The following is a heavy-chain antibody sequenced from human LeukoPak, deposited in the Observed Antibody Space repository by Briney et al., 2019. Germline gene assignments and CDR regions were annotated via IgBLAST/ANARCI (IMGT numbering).Heavy chain of an antibody. CDR1: GFSFSNDG. Sequence: PRGSLRLSCVASGFSFSNDGMHWVRQAPRRGLECLGILSFDKSQEYYADSVKGRFTMSRDNSRTTVYLQMNSLRGDDTGVYYCTRGEEGWCFDVWGRGTMVTVSS. J-gene: IGHJ2*01. CDR3: TRGEEGWCFDV. CDR2: LSFDKSQE. V-gene: IGHV3-33*01.